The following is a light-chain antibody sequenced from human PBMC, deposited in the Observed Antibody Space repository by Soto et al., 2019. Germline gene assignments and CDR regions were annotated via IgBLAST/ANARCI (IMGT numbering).Light chain of an antibody. CDR2: GAS. J-gene: IGKJ4*01. CDR1: QSFTSNY. CDR3: QQRSNWPLT. V-gene: IGKV3D-20*02. Sequence: EIVLTQSPGTLSLSPGERATLSCGASQSFTSNYLAWYQQKPGQAPRLLIYGASTRATGIPDRFSGSGSGTDFTLTISRLEPEDFAVYYCQQRSNWPLTFGGGTKVDIK.